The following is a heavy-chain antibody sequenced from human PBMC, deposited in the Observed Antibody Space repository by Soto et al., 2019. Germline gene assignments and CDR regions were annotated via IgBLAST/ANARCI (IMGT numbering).Heavy chain of an antibody. CDR2: INSAGSST. V-gene: IGHV3-74*01. CDR1: GFTFSSYW. D-gene: IGHD3-16*02. CDR3: ASVIPLGY. Sequence: EVQLVESGGGLVQPGGSLRLSCAASGFTFSSYWMHWVRQAPGKGLVWVSRINSAGSSTYYADTVKARFTISRDNVKNTLYLQMSSLRAEDTAVYYCASVIPLGYWGQGTLGTGSS. J-gene: IGHJ4*02.